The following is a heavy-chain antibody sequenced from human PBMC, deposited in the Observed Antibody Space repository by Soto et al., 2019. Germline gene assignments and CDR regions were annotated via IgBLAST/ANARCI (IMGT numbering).Heavy chain of an antibody. Sequence: EVQLLESGGGLVQPGGSLRLSCAASGFTFSTYAMRWVRQAPGKGLEWVSAISGRGDSTYYADSVKGRFTISRDNSKNTLYLQSNSLRAEDTAVYYCARRGSGSYYDYWGQGTVVTVSS. V-gene: IGHV3-23*01. CDR1: GFTFSTYA. D-gene: IGHD1-26*01. CDR3: ARRGSGSYYDY. CDR2: ISGRGDST. J-gene: IGHJ4*02.